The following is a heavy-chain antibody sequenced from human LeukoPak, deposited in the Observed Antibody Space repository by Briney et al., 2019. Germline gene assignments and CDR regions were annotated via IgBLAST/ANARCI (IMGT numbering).Heavy chain of an antibody. CDR2: ISYDGGNK. CDR3: AREEGPAPGAFDI. CDR1: GFTFSNYA. J-gene: IGHJ3*02. V-gene: IGHV3-30-3*01. Sequence: GGSLRLSCAASGFTFSNYAMHWVRQAPGKGLEWVALISYDGGNKYYADSVKGRFTISRDNSKNTLYLQMNSLRAEDTAVYYCAREEGPAPGAFDIWGQGTMVTVSS.